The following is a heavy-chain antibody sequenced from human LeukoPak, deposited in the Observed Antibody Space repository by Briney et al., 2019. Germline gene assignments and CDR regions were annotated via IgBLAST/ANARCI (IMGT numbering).Heavy chain of an antibody. CDR2: ISAYNGDT. V-gene: IGHV1-18*01. D-gene: IGHD6-13*01. CDR1: GYTFTSYG. J-gene: IGHJ4*02. CDR3: ARAITGYSSSWSMYYFDY. Sequence: ASVKVSCKASGYTFTSYGVSWVRQAPGQGLEWMGWISAYNGDTNYAQKLQGRVTMTTDTSTSTAYMELRSLRSDDTAVYYCARAITGYSSSWSMYYFDYWGQGTLVTVSS.